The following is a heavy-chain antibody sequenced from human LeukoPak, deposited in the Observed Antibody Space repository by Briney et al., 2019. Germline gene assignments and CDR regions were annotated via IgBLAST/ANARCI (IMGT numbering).Heavy chain of an antibody. CDR3: ARGKGYCSGGSCYADY. J-gene: IGHJ4*02. CDR2: INHSGST. D-gene: IGHD2-15*01. V-gene: IGHV4-34*01. Sequence: SETLSLTCVVYGGSFSGYYWSWIRQPPGKGLEWIGEINHSGSTNYNPSLKSRVTISVDTSKNQFSLKLSSVTAADTAVYYCARGKGYCSGGSCYADYWGQGTLVTVSS. CDR1: GGSFSGYY.